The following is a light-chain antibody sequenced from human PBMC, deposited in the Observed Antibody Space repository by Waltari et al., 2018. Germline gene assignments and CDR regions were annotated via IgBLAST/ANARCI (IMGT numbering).Light chain of an antibody. CDR1: SLRSYY. Sequence: SSELTQDPAVSVALGQTVRITCQGDSLRSYYASWYQQKPGQAPVLVIYGKNNRPSGIPDRFSGSSSGNTASLTITGAQAEDEADYYWNSRDSSGKYVFGTGTKVTVL. J-gene: IGLJ1*01. CDR2: GKN. CDR3: NSRDSSGKYV. V-gene: IGLV3-19*01.